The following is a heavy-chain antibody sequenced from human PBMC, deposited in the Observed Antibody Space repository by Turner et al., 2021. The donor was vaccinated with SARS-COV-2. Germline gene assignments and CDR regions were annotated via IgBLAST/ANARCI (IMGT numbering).Heavy chain of an antibody. Sequence: EVQLLESGGNLVQPGESLRLSCAASGFTFSTYAMSWVRQAPGEGLEWVSGISGSGSSTYYADSVKGRFTISRDNSNNTLFLQMNSLRAEDTAVYSCARTPWHRYDSYYFFMDVWGKGSTVTVSS. D-gene: IGHD1-1*01. CDR3: ARTPWHRYDSYYFFMDV. V-gene: IGHV3-23*01. CDR1: GFTFSTYA. CDR2: ISGSGSST. J-gene: IGHJ6*03.